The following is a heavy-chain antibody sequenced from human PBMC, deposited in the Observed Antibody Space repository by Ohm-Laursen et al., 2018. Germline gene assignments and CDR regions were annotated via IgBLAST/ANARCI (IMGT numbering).Heavy chain of an antibody. CDR2: IRSKAYGGTT. D-gene: IGHD3-22*01. Sequence: SLRLSCSASGFTFGDYAMSWVRQAPGKGLEWVGFIRSKAYGGTTEYAASVKGRFTISRDDSKSIAYLQMNSLKTEDTAVYYCTRDAWVYDSSGYYGFDSWGQGTLVTVSS. J-gene: IGHJ4*02. CDR3: TRDAWVYDSSGYYGFDS. CDR1: GFTFGDYA. V-gene: IGHV3-49*04.